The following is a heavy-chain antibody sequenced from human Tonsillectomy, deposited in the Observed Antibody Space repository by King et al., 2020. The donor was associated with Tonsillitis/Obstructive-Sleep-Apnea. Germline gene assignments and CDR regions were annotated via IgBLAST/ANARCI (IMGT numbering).Heavy chain of an antibody. CDR1: GFTFSSYE. Sequence: VQLVESGGGLVQPGGSLRLSCAASGFTFSSYEMNWVRQAPGKGLEWVSYISSSGNTIYYADSVKGRFTISRDNTKNSLYLQMNSLRAEDTAVYYCARERRYFDWLPDYFDYWGQGTLVTVSS. CDR2: ISSSGNTI. CDR3: ARERRYFDWLPDYFDY. D-gene: IGHD3-9*01. V-gene: IGHV3-48*03. J-gene: IGHJ4*02.